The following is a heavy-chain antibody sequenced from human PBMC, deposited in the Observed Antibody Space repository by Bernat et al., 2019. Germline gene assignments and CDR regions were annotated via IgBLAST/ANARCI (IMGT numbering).Heavy chain of an antibody. J-gene: IGHJ4*02. CDR2: ISYDGSNK. V-gene: IGHV3-30*18. CDR3: AKDRTYGGNPLLDLDY. Sequence: QVQLVESGGGLVKPGGSLRLSCVASGFTFSSYGMHWVRQAPGKGLEWVAVISYDGSNKYYADSVKGRFTISRDNSKNTLYLQMNSLRAEDTAVYYCAKDRTYGGNPLLDLDYWGQGTLVTVSS. CDR1: GFTFSSYG. D-gene: IGHD4-23*01.